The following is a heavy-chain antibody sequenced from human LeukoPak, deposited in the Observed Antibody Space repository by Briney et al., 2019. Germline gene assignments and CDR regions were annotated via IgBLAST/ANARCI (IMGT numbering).Heavy chain of an antibody. J-gene: IGHJ4*02. CDR1: GIGFGNFA. CDR2: IKADGTEK. Sequence: PGGSLRLSCTGSGIGFGNFAMDWVRQAPGKGLEWVANIKADGTEKYYVDSVKGRFTISRDNAKNSLYLQLNSLRAEDTAVYYCARRLDYWGQGTLVTVSS. V-gene: IGHV3-7*03. CDR3: ARRLDY.